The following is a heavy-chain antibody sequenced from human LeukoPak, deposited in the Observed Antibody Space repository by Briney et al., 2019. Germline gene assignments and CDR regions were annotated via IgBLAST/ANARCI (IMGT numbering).Heavy chain of an antibody. Sequence: GASVKVSCKASGGTFSSYAISWVRQAPGQGLEWMGRIIPILGIANYAQKFQGRVTITADKPTSTAYMELSSLRSEDTAVYYCARELAAAGTYFDYWGQGTLVTVSS. V-gene: IGHV1-69*04. D-gene: IGHD6-13*01. CDR1: GGTFSSYA. J-gene: IGHJ4*02. CDR2: IIPILGIA. CDR3: ARELAAAGTYFDY.